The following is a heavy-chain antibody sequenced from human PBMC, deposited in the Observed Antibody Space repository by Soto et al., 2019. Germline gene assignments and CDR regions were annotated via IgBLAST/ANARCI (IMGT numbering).Heavy chain of an antibody. D-gene: IGHD2-2*01. J-gene: IGHJ4*02. CDR1: GFIFSDYW. CDR3: VKDGGYCSSSTCYSPRNHYFDS. V-gene: IGHV3-7*03. CDR2: IKFDGSEK. Sequence: GGSLRLSCAASGFIFSDYWMSWVRQAPGKGPEWVANIKFDGSEKQYVDSVRGRFTISRDNSRNSLFLQMNSLRAGDTAVYYCVKDGGYCSSSTCYSPRNHYFDSWGQGTLVTAPQ.